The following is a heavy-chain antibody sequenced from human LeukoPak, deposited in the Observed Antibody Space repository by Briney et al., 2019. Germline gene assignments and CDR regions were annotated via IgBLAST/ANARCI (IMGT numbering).Heavy chain of an antibody. CDR2: VSYDGSDM. J-gene: IGHJ4*02. V-gene: IGHV3-30*04. CDR3: ARAYAVRDSSGYHLFLAAD. Sequence: GRSLRLSCAAAGFTFNNYAIHWVRQAPGKGLEWVAFVSYDGSDMSYADSVKDRFTISRDNSKNTLYVQMDSLRADDTAVYYCARAYAVRDSSGYHLFLAADWGPGTLVTVSS. D-gene: IGHD3-22*01. CDR1: GFTFNNYA.